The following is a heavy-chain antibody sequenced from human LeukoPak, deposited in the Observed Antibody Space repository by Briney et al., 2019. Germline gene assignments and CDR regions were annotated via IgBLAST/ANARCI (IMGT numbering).Heavy chain of an antibody. CDR2: TYYRSKLYN. CDR1: GDIVSSNSAA. CDR3: ARDPFKKGYCTNGVCPYYFDY. V-gene: IGHV6-1*01. Sequence: SQTLSLTCAISGDIVSSNSAAWNWIRQSPSRGLEWLGRTYYRSKLYNDYAVSVKSRITINPDTSKNQFSLQLNSVTPEDTAVYYCARDPFKKGYCTNGVCPYYFDYWGQGTLVTVSS. J-gene: IGHJ4*02. D-gene: IGHD2-8*01.